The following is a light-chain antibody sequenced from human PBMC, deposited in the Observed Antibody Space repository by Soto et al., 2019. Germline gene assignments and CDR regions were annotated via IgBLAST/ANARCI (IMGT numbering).Light chain of an antibody. CDR1: SSDVGGYNY. CDR3: SSYTSSTLLV. J-gene: IGLJ1*01. CDR2: DVS. Sequence: QSALTQPASVSGSPGQSITISCTGTSSDVGGYNYVSWYQQQPGKAPTLMIYDVSNRPSGVSNLFSGSNSGNTASLTIAGLQAEDAADYYCSSYTSSTLLVFGTGTKLTVL. V-gene: IGLV2-14*01.